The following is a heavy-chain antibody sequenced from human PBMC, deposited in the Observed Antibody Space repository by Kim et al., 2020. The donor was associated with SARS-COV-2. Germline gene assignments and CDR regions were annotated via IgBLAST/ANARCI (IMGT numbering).Heavy chain of an antibody. CDR2: ISSGGSYI. CDR1: GFSFSSYN. CDR3: PRVGGGSYYYIDS. D-gene: IGHD3-10*01. V-gene: IGHV3-21*01. Sequence: GGSLRLSCAASGFSFSSYNMNWVRQAPGKGLEWLSSISSGGSYIYYADSLKGRFTISRDNAKNSLYLQVYSLRAEDTAAYYCPRVGGGSYYYIDSWGQRT. J-gene: IGHJ4*02.